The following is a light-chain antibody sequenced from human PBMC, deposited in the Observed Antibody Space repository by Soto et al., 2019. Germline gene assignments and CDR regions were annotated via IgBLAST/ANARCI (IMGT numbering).Light chain of an antibody. CDR2: GAS. CDR3: QQHNNLPRT. V-gene: IGKV3-15*01. J-gene: IGKJ1*01. Sequence: EILVTKSRPNMTVSPGERATLSCRASQSVSSYLTWYQQKPGKPPKLLIHGASIRESGIPARFSGGGGGTDFTLTSSRLKPEDLAFYYCQQHNNLPRTFGRGTKVDIK. CDR1: QSVSSY.